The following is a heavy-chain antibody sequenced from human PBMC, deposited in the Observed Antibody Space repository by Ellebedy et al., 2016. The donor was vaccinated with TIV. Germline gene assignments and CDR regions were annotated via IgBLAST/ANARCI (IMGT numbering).Heavy chain of an antibody. D-gene: IGHD6-19*01. V-gene: IGHV3-11*03. J-gene: IGHJ4*02. CDR1: GFTFSDYY. CDR2: ITSSGTYT. CDR3: ARSVAGSPDY. Sequence: GESLKISXEASGFTFSDYYMSWIRQAPGKELEWVSYITSSGTYTTYADSVKGRFTISRDNAKNSLYLQMNSLTAEDTAVYYCARSVAGSPDYWGQGTLVTVSS.